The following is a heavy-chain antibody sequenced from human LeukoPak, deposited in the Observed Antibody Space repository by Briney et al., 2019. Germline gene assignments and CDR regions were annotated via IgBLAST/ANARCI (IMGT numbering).Heavy chain of an antibody. V-gene: IGHV1-69*04. CDR1: GGTFSSYA. CDR3: AGFGYSGHPGGYYYYGMDV. Sequence: GASVKVSCKASGGTFSSYAISWVRQAPGQGLEWMGRIIPILGIANYAQKFQGRVTITADKSTSTAYMELSSLRSEDTAVYYCAGFGYSGHPGGYYYYGMDVWGQGTTVTVSS. D-gene: IGHD5-12*01. CDR2: IIPILGIA. J-gene: IGHJ6*02.